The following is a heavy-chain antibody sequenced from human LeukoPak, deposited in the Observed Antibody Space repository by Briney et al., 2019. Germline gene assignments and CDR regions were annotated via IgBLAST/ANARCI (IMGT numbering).Heavy chain of an antibody. Sequence: QTGGSLRLSCAASGFTFSSYAMSWVRQAPGKGLEWVSAISGSGGSTYYADSVKGRFTISRDNSKNTLYLQMNSLRAEDTAVYYCAKSKTGYSYGYHWFDPWGQGTLVTVSS. J-gene: IGHJ5*02. CDR3: AKSKTGYSYGYHWFDP. CDR2: ISGSGGST. CDR1: GFTFSSYA. V-gene: IGHV3-23*01. D-gene: IGHD5-18*01.